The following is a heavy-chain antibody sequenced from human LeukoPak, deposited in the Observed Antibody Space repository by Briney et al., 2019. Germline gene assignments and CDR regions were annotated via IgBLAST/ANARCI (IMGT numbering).Heavy chain of an antibody. Sequence: SETLSLTCTVSGGSISSGGYYWSWIRQHPGKGLEWIGYIYYSGSTYYNPSLKSRVTISVDTSKNQFSLKPSSVTAADTAVYYCARGIAAAGVQGSGWYGRPQSWMYYGMDVWGQGTTVTVSS. CDR3: ARGIAAAGVQGSGWYGRPQSWMYYGMDV. CDR2: IYYSGST. V-gene: IGHV4-31*03. CDR1: GGSISSGGYY. J-gene: IGHJ6*02. D-gene: IGHD6-13*01.